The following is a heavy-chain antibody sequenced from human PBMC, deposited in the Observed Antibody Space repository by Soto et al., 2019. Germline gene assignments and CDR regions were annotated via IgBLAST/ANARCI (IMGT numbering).Heavy chain of an antibody. Sequence: QVQLVESWGGVVQPGRSLRLSCAASGFTFSSYDMHWVRQAPGKGLEWVSNIWYDGNKKYYADSVKGRFTISRDNSKNTLYLQMNSLRAEDTALYYCATDGINWVFDSWGQGTLVTVSS. CDR3: ATDGINWVFDS. CDR1: GFTFSSYD. D-gene: IGHD1-1*01. J-gene: IGHJ4*02. CDR2: IWYDGNKK. V-gene: IGHV3-33*01.